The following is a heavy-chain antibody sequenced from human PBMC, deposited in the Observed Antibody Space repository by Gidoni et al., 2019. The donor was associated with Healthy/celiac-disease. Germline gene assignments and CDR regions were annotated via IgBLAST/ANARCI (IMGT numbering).Heavy chain of an antibody. CDR1: GFTFSSYG. CDR2: ISYDGSNK. D-gene: IGHD3-3*01. Sequence: QVQLVESGGGVVQPGRSLRLSCAASGFTFSSYGMHWVRQAPGKGLEGVAVISYDGSNKYYADSVKGRFTISRDNSKNTLYLQMNSLRAEDTAVYYCAKEAYYDFWSGYHRGPYFDYWGQGTLVTVSS. CDR3: AKEAYYDFWSGYHRGPYFDY. J-gene: IGHJ4*02. V-gene: IGHV3-30*18.